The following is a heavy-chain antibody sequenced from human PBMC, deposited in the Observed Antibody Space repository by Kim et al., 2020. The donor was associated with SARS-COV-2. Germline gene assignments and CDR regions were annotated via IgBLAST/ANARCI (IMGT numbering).Heavy chain of an antibody. V-gene: IGHV4-4*02. J-gene: IGHJ4*02. CDR3: ARDNSSGWYGAKRYFDY. Sequence: LKSRVTISVDKSKNQFSLKLSSVTAADTAVYYCARDNSSGWYGAKRYFDYWGQGTLVTVSS. D-gene: IGHD6-19*01.